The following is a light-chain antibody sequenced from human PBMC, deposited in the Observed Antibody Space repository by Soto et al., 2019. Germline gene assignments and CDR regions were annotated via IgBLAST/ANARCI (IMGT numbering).Light chain of an antibody. CDR3: QQYNSYPRT. CDR1: QSISSY. Sequence: EIQMTQSPSSLPASLGDRVTITCRASQSISSYVNWYQQKAGKAPKLLIYDASSLESGVPSRFSGSGSGTEFTLTISSLQPDDFATYYCQQYNSYPRTFGQGTKVDIK. J-gene: IGKJ1*01. CDR2: DAS. V-gene: IGKV1-5*01.